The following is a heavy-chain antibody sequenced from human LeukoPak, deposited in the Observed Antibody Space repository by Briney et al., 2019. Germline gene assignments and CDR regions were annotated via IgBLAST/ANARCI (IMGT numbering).Heavy chain of an antibody. CDR1: GFTVSNAW. D-gene: IGHD3-22*01. CDR3: TTVYSDSGGFYFNYCDY. V-gene: IGHV3-15*01. Sequence: GGSLRLSCAASGFTVSNAWMSWVRQAPGKGLEWVGRIKSKTDGETTDYAAPVKGRFTISRDGSKNTLYLQMNSLKTEDTAVYYCTTVYSDSGGFYFNYCDYWGQGTLVTVST. CDR2: IKSKTDGETT. J-gene: IGHJ4*02.